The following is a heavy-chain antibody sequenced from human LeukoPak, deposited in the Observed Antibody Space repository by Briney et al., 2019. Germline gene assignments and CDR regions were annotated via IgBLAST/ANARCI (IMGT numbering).Heavy chain of an antibody. V-gene: IGHV4-34*01. D-gene: IGHD6-6*01. CDR1: GGSFSGYY. Sequence: PSETLSLTCAVYGGSFSGYYWGWIRQPPGKGLEWIGEINHSGSTNYNPSLKSRVTISVDTSKNQFSLKLNSVTAADTAIYYCAREISPADSSSAFDYWGQGTLVTVSS. CDR2: INHSGST. J-gene: IGHJ4*02. CDR3: AREISPADSSSAFDY.